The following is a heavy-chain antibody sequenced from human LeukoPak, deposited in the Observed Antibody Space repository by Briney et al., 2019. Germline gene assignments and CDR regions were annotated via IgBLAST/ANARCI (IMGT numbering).Heavy chain of an antibody. D-gene: IGHD2-8*01. Sequence: GGSLRLSCVVTGFSFSDSYMTWLRQTPGKGLESLAYISPSSHDIYYADSVKGRFTISRDDARTSLYLQMNSLGPDDTALYYCSTDPRLLTYWGHGTLVTVSS. CDR2: ISPSSHDI. CDR1: GFSFSDSY. J-gene: IGHJ4*01. V-gene: IGHV3-11*01. CDR3: STDPRLLTY.